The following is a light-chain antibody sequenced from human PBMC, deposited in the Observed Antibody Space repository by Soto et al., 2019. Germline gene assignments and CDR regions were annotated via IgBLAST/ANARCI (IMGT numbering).Light chain of an antibody. V-gene: IGKV1-17*01. CDR2: AAS. CDR1: QYIGRY. CDR3: LQHNSYPLT. Sequence: DIQMTQSPSSLSASVGDRVTITCRAGQYIGRYLNWYQQKPGKAPKLLIYAASSLQSGVPSRFSGSGSGTEFTLTISSLQPEDFATYYCLQHNSYPLTFGGGTKVDIK. J-gene: IGKJ4*01.